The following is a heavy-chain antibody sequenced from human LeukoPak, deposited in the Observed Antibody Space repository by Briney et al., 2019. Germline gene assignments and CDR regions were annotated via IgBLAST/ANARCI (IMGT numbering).Heavy chain of an antibody. CDR2: IYYSGST. J-gene: IGHJ4*02. CDR3: ATVGWFGESFDY. D-gene: IGHD3-10*01. CDR1: GGSITTYY. V-gene: IGHV4-59*01. Sequence: PSETLSLTCTVSGGSITTYYWNWIRQPPGKGLEWIGYIYYSGSTNYNPSLKSRVTISMDTSKNQFSLKLSSVTAADTAVYYCATVGWFGESFDYWGQGTLVTVSS.